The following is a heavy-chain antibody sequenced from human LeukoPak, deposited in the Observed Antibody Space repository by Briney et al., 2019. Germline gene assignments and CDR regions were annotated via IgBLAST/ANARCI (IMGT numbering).Heavy chain of an antibody. Sequence: GASVKVSCKASGYTFTSYYMHWVRQAPGQGLEWMGIINPSGGSTSYAQKFQGRVTMTRDMSTSTVYMELSSLRSEDTALYYCARDLMMEGRYFYHYMDVWGKGTTVTVSS. CDR2: INPSGGST. CDR3: ARDLMMEGRYFYHYMDV. D-gene: IGHD2-8*01. J-gene: IGHJ6*03. V-gene: IGHV1-46*01. CDR1: GYTFTSYY.